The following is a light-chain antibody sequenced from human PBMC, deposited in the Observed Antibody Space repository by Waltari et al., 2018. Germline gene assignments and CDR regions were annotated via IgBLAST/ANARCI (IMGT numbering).Light chain of an antibody. J-gene: IGLJ3*02. V-gene: IGLV2-23*03. CDR1: RSDVGRYNL. Sequence: QSALTQPASVSGSPGQSITISCTGTRSDVGRYNLVPRNQQHPGQDPKLMIYEGSKRPSGVSNRFSGSKSGNTASLTISGLQAEDEADYYCCSYAGSSTFDWVFGGGTKLTVL. CDR2: EGS. CDR3: CSYAGSSTFDWV.